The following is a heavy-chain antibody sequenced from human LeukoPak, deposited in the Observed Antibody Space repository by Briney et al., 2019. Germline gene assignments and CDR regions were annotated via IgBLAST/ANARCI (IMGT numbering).Heavy chain of an antibody. Sequence: SETLSLTCTVSGGSISSYYWSWIRQPPGKGLEWIGYIYYSGSTNYNPSLKSRVTISVDTSKNQFSLKLSSVTAADTAVYYCARLTGKLGMGYYYYGMDVWGQGTTVTVSS. D-gene: IGHD7-27*01. J-gene: IGHJ6*02. CDR2: IYYSGST. CDR1: GGSISSYY. V-gene: IGHV4-59*08. CDR3: ARLTGKLGMGYYYYGMDV.